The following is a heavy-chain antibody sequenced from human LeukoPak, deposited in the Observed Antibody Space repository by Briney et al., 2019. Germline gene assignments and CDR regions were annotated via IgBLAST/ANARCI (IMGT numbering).Heavy chain of an antibody. CDR2: VYPGDSDT. D-gene: IGHD2-15*01. CDR1: GCRFTRYW. V-gene: IGHV5-51*01. Sequence: VALEICLEGGGCRFTRYWIGWVRQMPGKGLEWMGIVYPGDSDTRYSPSFQGQVTISADKSISTAYLQWSSLKASDTAMYYCARHSLYCSGGSCYSVWFDPWGQGTLVTVSS. J-gene: IGHJ5*02. CDR3: ARHSLYCSGGSCYSVWFDP.